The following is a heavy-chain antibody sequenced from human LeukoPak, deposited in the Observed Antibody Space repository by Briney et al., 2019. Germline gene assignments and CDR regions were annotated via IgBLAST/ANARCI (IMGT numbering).Heavy chain of an antibody. V-gene: IGHV3-30*02. D-gene: IGHD1-1*01. CDR2: TSFSGSNV. J-gene: IGHJ4*02. Sequence: PGGSLRLSCAASGFTFSSYGMYWVRQAPGKGLEWVSYTSFSGSNVHYADSVKGRFTISRDNSKSTLFLQMNSLRPEDTAVYYCAKPTTGSPTAAGLDYWGQGTLVTVSS. CDR1: GFTFSSYG. CDR3: AKPTTGSPTAAGLDY.